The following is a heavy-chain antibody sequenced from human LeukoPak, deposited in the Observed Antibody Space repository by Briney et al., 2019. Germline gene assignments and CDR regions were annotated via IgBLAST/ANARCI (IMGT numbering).Heavy chain of an antibody. Sequence: GRSLRLSCAASGFTFDDYAMHWVRQAPGKGLEWVSGISWNSGSIGYADSVKGRFTISRDNAKNSLYLQMNSLRAEDTALYYCAKDSLTIAVAGTHYYYGMDVWGQGTTVTVSS. CDR2: ISWNSGSI. J-gene: IGHJ6*02. V-gene: IGHV3-9*01. CDR3: AKDSLTIAVAGTHYYYGMDV. D-gene: IGHD6-13*01. CDR1: GFTFDDYA.